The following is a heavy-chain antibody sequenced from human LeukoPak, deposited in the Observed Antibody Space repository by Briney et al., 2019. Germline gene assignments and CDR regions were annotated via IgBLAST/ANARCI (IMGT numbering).Heavy chain of an antibody. J-gene: IGHJ5*02. CDR3: ARAMYYYDSSGYYYNWFDP. CDR2: IIPIFGTA. D-gene: IGHD3-22*01. CDR1: GGTFSSYA. V-gene: IGHV1-69*05. Sequence: ASVKVSCKASGGTFSSYAISWVRQAPGQGLEWMGRIIPIFGTANYAQKFQGRVTITTDESTSTAYMELSSLRSEDTAVYYCARAMYYYDSSGYYYNWFDPWGQGTLVTVSS.